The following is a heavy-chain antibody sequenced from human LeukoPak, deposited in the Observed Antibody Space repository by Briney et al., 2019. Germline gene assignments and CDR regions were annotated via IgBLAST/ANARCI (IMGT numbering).Heavy chain of an antibody. V-gene: IGHV3-23*01. CDR3: AKGGKAYCSSTSCYLDY. J-gene: IGHJ4*02. CDR1: GFTFSSYA. Sequence: PGGSLRLSCAASGFTFSSYAMSWVRQAPGKGLEWVSAIGGSGGSTYYADSVKGRFTISRDNSKNTLYLQMNSLRAEDTAVYYCAKGGKAYCSSTSCYLDYWGQGTLVTVSS. CDR2: IGGSGGST. D-gene: IGHD2-2*01.